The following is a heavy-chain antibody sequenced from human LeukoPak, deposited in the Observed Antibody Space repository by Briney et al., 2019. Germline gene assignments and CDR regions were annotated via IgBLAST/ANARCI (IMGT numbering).Heavy chain of an antibody. V-gene: IGHV1-2*02. CDR3: ARGEPLWFGELAIDY. J-gene: IGHJ4*02. Sequence: GASVKVSCKASGYTFTGYYMHWVRQAPGQGLEWMGWINPNSGGTNYAQKFQGRVTMTRDTSISTVYMELGRLRSDDTAMYYCARGEPLWFGELAIDYWGQGTLVTVSS. CDR1: GYTFTGYY. CDR2: INPNSGGT. D-gene: IGHD3-10*01.